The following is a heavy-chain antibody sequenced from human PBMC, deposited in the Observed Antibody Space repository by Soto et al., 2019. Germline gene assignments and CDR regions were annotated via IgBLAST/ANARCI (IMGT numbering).Heavy chain of an antibody. CDR3: ARDQVITFWGVIGY. Sequence: QVQLVESGGGVVQPGRSLRLSCAASGFTFSSYGMHWVRQAPGKGLEWVAVIWYDGSNKYYADSVKGRFTISRDNSKNTLYLQMNSLRAEDTAVYYCARDQVITFWGVIGYWGQGTLVTVSS. J-gene: IGHJ4*02. CDR1: GFTFSSYG. CDR2: IWYDGSNK. D-gene: IGHD3-16*01. V-gene: IGHV3-33*01.